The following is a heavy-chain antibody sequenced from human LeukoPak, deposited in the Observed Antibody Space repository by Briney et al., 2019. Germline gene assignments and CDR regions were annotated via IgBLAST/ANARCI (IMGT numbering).Heavy chain of an antibody. CDR2: INHSGST. J-gene: IGHJ5*02. CDR3: ARLAGYGGLAWFDP. CDR1: GGSFSGYY. D-gene: IGHD5-12*01. Sequence: PSETLSLTCAVYGGSFSGYYWSWIRQPPGKGLEWIGEINHSGSTNYNPPLKSRVTISVDTSKNQFSLKLSSVTAADTAVYYCARLAGYGGLAWFDPWGQGTLVTVSS. V-gene: IGHV4-34*01.